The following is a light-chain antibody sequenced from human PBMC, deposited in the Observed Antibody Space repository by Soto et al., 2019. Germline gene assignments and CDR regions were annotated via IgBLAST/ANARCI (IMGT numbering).Light chain of an antibody. CDR2: AAS. J-gene: IGKJ2*01. V-gene: IGKV1-39*01. CDR3: QQSYSTPPDT. CDR1: QSISKY. Sequence: DFQMTQSPSSLSASVGDRVTITCRASQSISKYLNWYQQKPGQAPNLLIYAASTLQSGVPSRFSGSGSGTDFTLTISSLQPEDFATYYCQQSYSTPPDTFGQGTKLEIK.